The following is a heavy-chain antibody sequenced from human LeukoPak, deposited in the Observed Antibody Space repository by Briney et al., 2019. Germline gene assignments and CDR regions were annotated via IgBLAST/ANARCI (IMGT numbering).Heavy chain of an antibody. J-gene: IGHJ4*02. Sequence: GGSLRLSCAASGFTFSNAWMSWVRQAPGKGLEWVGRIKSKSDGGTTDNAAPVKGIFTILSDDTKNSLYLQMNSLKTEDAAVYYCTTEAVAGPPYYWGQGTLVTVSS. D-gene: IGHD6-19*01. CDR2: IKSKSDGGTT. CDR1: GFTFSNAW. CDR3: TTEAVAGPPYY. V-gene: IGHV3-15*01.